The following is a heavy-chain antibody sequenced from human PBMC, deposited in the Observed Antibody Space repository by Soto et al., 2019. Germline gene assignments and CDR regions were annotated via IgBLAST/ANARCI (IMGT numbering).Heavy chain of an antibody. CDR2: ISGGSKTT. V-gene: IGHV3-48*01. CDR3: TIVGRRWGDIDV. CDR1: GFSFSTHS. D-gene: IGHD1-26*01. Sequence: EVQLVESGGGSVQPGGSLRLSCAASGFSFSTHSMNWVRQAPGKGLEWISYISGGSKTTYSAGSVKGRFTISRDNANNALYLQMNRLGAKDNGGYYCTIVGRRWGDIDVWGQVTTVTVSS. J-gene: IGHJ6*02.